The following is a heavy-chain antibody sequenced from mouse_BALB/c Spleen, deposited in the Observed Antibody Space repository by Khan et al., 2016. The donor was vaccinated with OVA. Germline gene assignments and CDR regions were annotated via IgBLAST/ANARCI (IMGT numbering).Heavy chain of an antibody. CDR1: GFSLTSYG. CDR2: IWGDGST. V-gene: IGHV2-3*01. D-gene: IGHD2-1*01. Sequence: QVTLKESGPGLVAPSQSLSITCTVSGFSLTSYGVNWVRQPPGKGLEWLGVIWGDGSTNYHSALISRLSLSKDNSKSQVFLKLNRLQTDYTATYYCVKQNYGTLYAMDYWGQGTAVTVSS. J-gene: IGHJ4*01. CDR3: VKQNYGTLYAMDY.